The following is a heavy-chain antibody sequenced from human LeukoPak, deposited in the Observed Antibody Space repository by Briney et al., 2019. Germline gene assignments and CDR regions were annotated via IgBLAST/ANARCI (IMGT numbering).Heavy chain of an antibody. D-gene: IGHD1-1*01. Sequence: ASVKVSCKASGYTFTSYGISWVRQAPGQGLEWMGWISAYNGNTNYAQKLQGRVTMTTDTSTSTAYMELRSLRSDDTAAYYCARDWASVWEDRYTFDYWGQGTLVTVSS. V-gene: IGHV1-18*01. J-gene: IGHJ4*02. CDR1: GYTFTSYG. CDR2: ISAYNGNT. CDR3: ARDWASVWEDRYTFDY.